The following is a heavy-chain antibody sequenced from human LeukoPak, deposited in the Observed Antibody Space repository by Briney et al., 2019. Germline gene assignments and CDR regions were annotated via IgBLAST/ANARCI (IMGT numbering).Heavy chain of an antibody. Sequence: SETLSLTCTVSGGSVSSDNYYWSWIRQPPGKGLEWIGYIYYSGSTNYNPSLKSRVTISIDTSKNQFSLKLSSVTAADTAVYYCGRAQIRVIVVVPVVYWAQEILVTVSP. CDR3: GRAQIRVIVVVPVVY. J-gene: IGHJ4*02. CDR2: IYYSGST. CDR1: GGSVSSDNYY. V-gene: IGHV4-61*01. D-gene: IGHD2-2*01.